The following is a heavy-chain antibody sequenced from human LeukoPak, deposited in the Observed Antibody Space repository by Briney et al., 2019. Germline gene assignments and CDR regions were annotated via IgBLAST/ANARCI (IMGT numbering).Heavy chain of an antibody. Sequence: PSETLSLTCTVSGGSISSYYWSWIRQPPGKGLEWIGYIYYSGSTNYNPSLKSRVTISVDTSKNQFSLKLSSVTAADTAVYYCARHGRWPTMDYFDYWGQGTLVIVSS. CDR1: GGSISSYY. D-gene: IGHD5-24*01. CDR2: IYYSGST. J-gene: IGHJ4*02. V-gene: IGHV4-59*08. CDR3: ARHGRWPTMDYFDY.